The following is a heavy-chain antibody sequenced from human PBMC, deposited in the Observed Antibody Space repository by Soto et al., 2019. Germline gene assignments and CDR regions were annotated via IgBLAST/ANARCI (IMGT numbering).Heavy chain of an antibody. CDR2: ILPIFGTP. CDR3: ARSRITFGGVIGNYGMDV. J-gene: IGHJ6*02. Sequence: QVQLVQSGAEVKKPGSSVKVSCTASGGTFISYAFSWVRQAPGQGLEWMGGILPIFGTPNYAQKFQGRLTITADKSTSTAYMDRSSLRSEDAAVYYWARSRITFGGVIGNYGMDVWGQGTTVTVSS. V-gene: IGHV1-69*06. CDR1: GGTFISYA. D-gene: IGHD3-16*02.